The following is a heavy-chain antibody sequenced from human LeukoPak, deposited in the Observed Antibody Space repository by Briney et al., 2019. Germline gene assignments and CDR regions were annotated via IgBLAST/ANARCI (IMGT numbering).Heavy chain of an antibody. V-gene: IGHV1-8*01. CDR1: GYTFTSYD. CDR3: ARGRVRRDGYNFGY. Sequence: GASVKVSCKASGYTFTSYDINWVRQATGQGLEWMGWMNPNSGNTGYAQELQGRVTMTRNTSLSTAYMELSSLRSEDTAVYYCARGRVRRDGYNFGYWGQGTLVTVSS. J-gene: IGHJ4*02. D-gene: IGHD5-24*01. CDR2: MNPNSGNT.